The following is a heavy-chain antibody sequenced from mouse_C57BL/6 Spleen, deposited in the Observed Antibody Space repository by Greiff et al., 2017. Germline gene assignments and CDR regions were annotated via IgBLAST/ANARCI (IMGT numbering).Heavy chain of an antibody. Sequence: QVQLKESEAELVKPGASVKISCKVSGYTFTDHTIHWMKQRPEQGLEWIGNIYPRDGSTKYNEKFQGKATLTVDKSSSTAYMQLNSLTSEDSAVYFCAREGRLGNYFDVWGTGTTVTVAS. D-gene: IGHD4-1*01. CDR3: AREGRLGNYFDV. J-gene: IGHJ1*03. V-gene: IGHV1-78*01. CDR2: IYPRDGST. CDR1: GYTFTDHT.